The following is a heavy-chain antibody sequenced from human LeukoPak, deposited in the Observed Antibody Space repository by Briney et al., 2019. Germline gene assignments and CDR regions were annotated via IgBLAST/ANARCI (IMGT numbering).Heavy chain of an antibody. Sequence: PSETLSLTCTVSGGSISSSSYYWGWIRQPPGKGLEWIGSIYYSGSTYYNPSLKSRVTISVDTSKNQFSLKLSSVTAADTAVYYCASFYSGSYYVLGYYFVYWGQGTLVTVSS. V-gene: IGHV4-39*07. D-gene: IGHD1-26*01. J-gene: IGHJ4*02. CDR2: IYYSGST. CDR3: ASFYSGSYYVLGYYFVY. CDR1: GGSISSSSYY.